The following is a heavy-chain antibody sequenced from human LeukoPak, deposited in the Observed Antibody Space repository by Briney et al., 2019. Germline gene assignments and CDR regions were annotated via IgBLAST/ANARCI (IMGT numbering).Heavy chain of an antibody. D-gene: IGHD3-3*01. J-gene: IGHJ5*02. V-gene: IGHV3-74*01. Sequence: GGSLRLSCAASGFDFSSNWMHWARHAPGQGLVWVSRIKGDGISTNYADSVKGRFTISRDNSKNTLYLQMNSLRAEDTAVYYCANSPRILWFDPWGQGTLVTVSS. CDR1: GFDFSSNW. CDR3: ANSPRILWFDP. CDR2: IKGDGIST.